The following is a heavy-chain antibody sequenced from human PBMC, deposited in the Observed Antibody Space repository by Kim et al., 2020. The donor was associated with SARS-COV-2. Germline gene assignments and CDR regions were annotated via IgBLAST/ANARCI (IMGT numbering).Heavy chain of an antibody. D-gene: IGHD4-17*01. J-gene: IGHJ3*02. CDR3: AADAGGAYDAFDI. Sequence: YARRFTERVTNTRDMSTSTAYMRLSSLRSEDTAVYYCAADAGGAYDAFDIWGQGTMVTVSS. V-gene: IGHV1-58*01.